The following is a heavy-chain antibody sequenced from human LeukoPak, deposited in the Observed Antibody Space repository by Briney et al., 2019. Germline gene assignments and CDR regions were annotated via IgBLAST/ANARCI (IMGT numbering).Heavy chain of an antibody. CDR1: GFTFSSYS. CDR3: ARDQTYCSGGSCYDAFDI. D-gene: IGHD2-15*01. V-gene: IGHV3-21*01. CDR2: ISSSSSYI. J-gene: IGHJ3*02. Sequence: GGSLRLPCAASGFTFSSYSMNWVRQAPGKGLEWVSSISSSSSYIYYADSVKGRFTISRDNAKNSLYLQMNSLRAEDTAVYYCARDQTYCSGGSCYDAFDIWGQGTMVTVSS.